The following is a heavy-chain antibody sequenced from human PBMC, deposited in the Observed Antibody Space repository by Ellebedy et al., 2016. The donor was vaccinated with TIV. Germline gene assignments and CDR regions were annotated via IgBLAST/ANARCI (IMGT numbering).Heavy chain of an antibody. V-gene: IGHV1-2*02. CDR2: INPNSGGT. J-gene: IGHJ6*02. CDR3: ARDLAGFYGMDV. CDR1: GYTFTGYY. Sequence: AASVKVSCKASGYTFTGYYMHWVRQAPGQGLEWMGWINPNSGGTNYAQKFQGRVTMTRDTSISTAYMELSRLRSDDTAVYYCARDLAGFYGMDVWGQGTTVTVSS. D-gene: IGHD3-16*01.